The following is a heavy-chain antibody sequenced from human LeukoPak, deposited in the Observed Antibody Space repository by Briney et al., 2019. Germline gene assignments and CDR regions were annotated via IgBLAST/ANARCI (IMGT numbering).Heavy chain of an antibody. V-gene: IGHV3-74*01. CDR2: IKNDGRST. J-gene: IGHJ3*02. Sequence: GGSLRLSCAASGFTFNKYWMYWVRQPPGKGLEWISLIKNDGRSTTYADSVKGRFTISRDNAKNSLYLQMNSLRAEDMAVYYCATYTTSRVFYMWGQGTMVAVSS. D-gene: IGHD2-2*02. CDR3: ATYTTSRVFYM. CDR1: GFTFNKYW.